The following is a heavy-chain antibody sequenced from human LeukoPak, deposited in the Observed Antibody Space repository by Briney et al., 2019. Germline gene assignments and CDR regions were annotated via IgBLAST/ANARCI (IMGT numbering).Heavy chain of an antibody. J-gene: IGHJ5*02. CDR2: IYYSGST. V-gene: IGHV4-59*08. CDR3: ARQRLGSSWYRWFDP. D-gene: IGHD6-13*01. CDR1: GSSISSYY. Sequence: SETLSLTCTVSGSSISSYYWSWIRQPPGTGLEWIGYIYYSGSTNYNPSLKSRVTISVDTSKNQFSLKLSSVTAADTAVYYCARQRLGSSWYRWFDPWGQGTLVTVSS.